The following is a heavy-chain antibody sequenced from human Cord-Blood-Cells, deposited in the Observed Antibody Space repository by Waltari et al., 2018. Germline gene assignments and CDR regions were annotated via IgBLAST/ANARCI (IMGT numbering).Heavy chain of an antibody. CDR2: ISYDGSNK. D-gene: IGHD6-13*01. CDR1: GFTFSSYA. Sequence: QVQLVESGGGGVQPGRSLRLSCAAAGFTFSSYAMHWVRQAPGKGLEWVAVISYDGSNKYYADSVKGRFTISRDNSKNTLYLQMNSLRAEDTAVYYCASTPRAAGDYWGQGTLVTVSS. V-gene: IGHV3-30*04. J-gene: IGHJ4*02. CDR3: ASTPRAAGDY.